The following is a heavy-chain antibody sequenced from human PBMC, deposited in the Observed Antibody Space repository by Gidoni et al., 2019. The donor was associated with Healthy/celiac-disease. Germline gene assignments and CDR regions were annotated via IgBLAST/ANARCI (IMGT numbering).Heavy chain of an antibody. J-gene: IGHJ3*02. D-gene: IGHD4-17*01. CDR1: GFTFGDYA. V-gene: IGHV3-49*04. Sequence: EVQLVESGGGLVQPGRSLRLSCTASGFTFGDYAMSWVRQAPGKGLEWVGFSRSKAYGGTTEYAASVKGRFTISRDDSKSIAYLQMNSLKTEDTAVYYCTTDYGGNQEDAFDIWCQGTMVTVSS. CDR2: SRSKAYGGTT. CDR3: TTDYGGNQEDAFDI.